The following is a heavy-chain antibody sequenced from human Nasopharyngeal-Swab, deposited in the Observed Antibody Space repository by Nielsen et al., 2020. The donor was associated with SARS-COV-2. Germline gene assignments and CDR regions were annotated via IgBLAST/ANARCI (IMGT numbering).Heavy chain of an antibody. Sequence: GESLKISCAASGFKFDEYTMHWVRHAPGKGLEWVSGMSGRGDNTYYAESVKGRFTISRDTSKNTLYLQMNGLRAEDTAVYYCAKDSGAGFCDDGSCFPTNHWGQGTLVTVSS. CDR2: MSGRGDNT. V-gene: IGHV3-23*01. CDR1: GFKFDEYT. J-gene: IGHJ5*02. D-gene: IGHD2-15*01. CDR3: AKDSGAGFCDDGSCFPTNH.